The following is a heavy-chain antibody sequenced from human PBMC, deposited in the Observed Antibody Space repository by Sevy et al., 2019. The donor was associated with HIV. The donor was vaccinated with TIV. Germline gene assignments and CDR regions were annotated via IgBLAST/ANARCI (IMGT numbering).Heavy chain of an antibody. CDR1: GFTFRTHR. V-gene: IGHV3-7*01. CDR3: ASDYS. J-gene: IGHJ4*02. Sequence: GGSLRLSCAASGFTFRTHRTTWVRQAPGKGLEWVANINQDGSEKSYVDSVKGRFTISRDDAKNSLYLQMNSLRVEDTAMYYCASDYSWGQGTLVTVSS. CDR2: INQDGSEK.